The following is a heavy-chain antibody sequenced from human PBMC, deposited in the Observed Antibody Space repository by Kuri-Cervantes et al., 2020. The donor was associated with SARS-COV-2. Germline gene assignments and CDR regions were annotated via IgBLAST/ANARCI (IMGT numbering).Heavy chain of an antibody. V-gene: IGHV1-69*13. CDR2: IIPTFDTA. D-gene: IGHD2-8*02. CDR1: GGTFSSYS. J-gene: IGHJ5*02. Sequence: SVKVSCKASGGTFSSYSGNWVRQAPGQGLEGMGRIIPTFDTATYAQKFQGRVIFTADESSSTAYMEVNSPTSEDTAVYFCARSQGYCTANSCSWNWFDPWGQGTQVTVSS. CDR3: ARSQGYCTANSCSWNWFDP.